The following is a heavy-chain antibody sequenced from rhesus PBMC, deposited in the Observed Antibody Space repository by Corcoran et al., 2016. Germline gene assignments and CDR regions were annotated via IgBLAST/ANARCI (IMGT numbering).Heavy chain of an antibody. Sequence: EVQLVQSGAEVKKPGASVKISCKASGDTFTDHYLTWVRQAHGTGLEWMGRVDPEDGEAAYAQKFQDRVTITADMSTDTAYMELSSLRSEDTAVYYCARQDGYSSGWSPIDYWGQGVLVTVSS. CDR1: GDTFTDHY. CDR2: VDPEDGEA. CDR3: ARQDGYSSGWSPIDY. J-gene: IGHJ4*01. D-gene: IGHD6S26*01. V-gene: IGHV1-111*02.